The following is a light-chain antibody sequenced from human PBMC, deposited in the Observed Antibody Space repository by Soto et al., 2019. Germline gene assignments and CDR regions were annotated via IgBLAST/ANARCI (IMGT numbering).Light chain of an antibody. CDR1: QSVSSNY. CDR3: QQYGTSPPYT. V-gene: IGKV3-20*01. Sequence: EIVLTQSPGTLSLSPGETATLSCRASQSVSSNYLAWYQQKPGQAPRLLIYGASSRATGIPDRFSGSGSGTTFTLTISRLEPEDFTLYYCQQYGTSPPYTFGQGTKLEI. J-gene: IGKJ2*01. CDR2: GAS.